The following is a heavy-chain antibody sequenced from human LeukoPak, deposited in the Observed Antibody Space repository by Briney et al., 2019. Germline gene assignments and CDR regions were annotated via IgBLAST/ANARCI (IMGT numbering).Heavy chain of an antibody. Sequence: VASVTVSCKASGGTFSSYAISWVRQAPGQGLEWMGGIIPIFGTANYAQKFQGRVTITADESTSTVYMELSRLRSDDTAVYYCARDYCSSTSCLFDYWGQGTLVTVSS. CDR3: ARDYCSSTSCLFDY. V-gene: IGHV1-69*13. CDR2: IIPIFGTA. J-gene: IGHJ4*02. D-gene: IGHD2-2*01. CDR1: GGTFSSYA.